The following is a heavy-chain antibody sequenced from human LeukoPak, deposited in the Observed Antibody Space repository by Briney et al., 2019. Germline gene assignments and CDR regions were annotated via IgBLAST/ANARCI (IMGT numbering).Heavy chain of an antibody. CDR3: ARTRSNCCNFCAFDF. D-gene: IGHD2-2*01. CDR1: GASISSNW. J-gene: IGHJ3*01. CDR2: IHHSGST. Sequence: PSETLSLTCAVSGASISSNWWSWVRQPPGKGLEWIAEIHHSGSTNYNPSLKSRVTISVDKSKNQFSLKLTSVTAADTAVYYCARTRSNCCNFCAFDFWGPGTLVTVSS. V-gene: IGHV4-4*02.